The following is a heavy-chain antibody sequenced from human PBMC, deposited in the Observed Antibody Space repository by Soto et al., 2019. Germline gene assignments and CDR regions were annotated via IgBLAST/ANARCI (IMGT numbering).Heavy chain of an antibody. CDR1: GFTFSSYA. V-gene: IGHV3-23*01. CDR2: ISGSGGST. J-gene: IGHJ6*02. Sequence: GGSLRLSCAASGFTFSSYAMSWVRQAPGKGLEWVSAISGSGGSTYYADSVKGRFTISRDNSKNTLYLQMNSLRAEDTAVYYCAKDYYGSGSSKYYYYYYGMDVWGQGTTVTVSS. D-gene: IGHD3-10*01. CDR3: AKDYYGSGSSKYYYYYYGMDV.